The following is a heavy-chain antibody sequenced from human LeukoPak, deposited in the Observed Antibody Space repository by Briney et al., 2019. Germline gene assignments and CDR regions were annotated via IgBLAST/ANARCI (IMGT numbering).Heavy chain of an antibody. V-gene: IGHV3-30*01. CDR3: ARGNTVTMIVVVIF. CDR1: GFPFSSYA. Sequence: PGRSLRLSCAASGFPFSSYAMHWVRQAPGKGLGWVAVISYDGSNKYYADSVKGRFTISRDNSKNTLYLQMNSLRAEDTAVYYCARGNTVTMIVVVIFWGQGTLVTVSS. J-gene: IGHJ4*02. CDR2: ISYDGSNK. D-gene: IGHD3-22*01.